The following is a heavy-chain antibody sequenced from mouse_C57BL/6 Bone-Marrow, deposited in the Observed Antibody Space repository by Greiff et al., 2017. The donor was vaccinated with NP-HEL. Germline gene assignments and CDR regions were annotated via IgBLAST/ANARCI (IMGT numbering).Heavy chain of an antibody. V-gene: IGHV5-9*01. J-gene: IGHJ1*03. Sequence: DVKLVESGGGLVKPGGSLKLSCAASGFTFSSYTMSWVRQTPEKRLEWVATISGGGGNTYYPDSVKGRFTISRDNAKNTLYLQMSSLRSEDTALYYWARHYIIYYYGSSFWYFDVWGTGTTVTVSS. D-gene: IGHD1-1*01. CDR1: GFTFSSYT. CDR2: ISGGGGNT. CDR3: ARHYIIYYYGSSFWYFDV.